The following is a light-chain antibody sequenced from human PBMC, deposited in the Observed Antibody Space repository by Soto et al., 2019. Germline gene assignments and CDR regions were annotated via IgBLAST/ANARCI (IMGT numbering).Light chain of an antibody. CDR3: HVWDSSSEHV. CDR1: NIGSKS. CDR2: DDS. Sequence: SYELTQPHSVSVATAQTGPRITCGGNNIGSKSVHWYQQKPGQAPVLVVDDDSDRPSGIPERFSGSNSGNTATLTISRVEAGDGADYFCHVWDSSSEHVFGTGTKVTVL. J-gene: IGLJ1*01. V-gene: IGLV3-21*02.